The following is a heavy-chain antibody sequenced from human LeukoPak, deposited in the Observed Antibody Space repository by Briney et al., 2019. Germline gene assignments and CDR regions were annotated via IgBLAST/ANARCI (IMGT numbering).Heavy chain of an antibody. CDR3: ARVPYYYDSSGSDY. CDR1: GFTFSSYG. J-gene: IGHJ4*02. CDR2: IWYDGSNK. D-gene: IGHD3-22*01. Sequence: PGRSLRLSCAASGFTFSSYGMHWVRQAPGKGLEWVAVIWYDGSNKYYADSVKGRFTISRDNAKNSLYLQMNSLRAEDTAVYYCARVPYYYDSSGSDYWGQGTLVTVSS. V-gene: IGHV3-33*01.